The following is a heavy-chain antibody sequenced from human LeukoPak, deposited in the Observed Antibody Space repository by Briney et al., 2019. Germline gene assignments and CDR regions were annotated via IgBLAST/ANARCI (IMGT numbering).Heavy chain of an antibody. CDR3: ARDVIMVAGSHFDY. D-gene: IGHD6-19*01. CDR2: ISYDGSNK. CDR1: GFTFSSYA. J-gene: IGHJ4*02. V-gene: IGHV3-30-3*01. Sequence: GGSLRLSCAASGFTFSSYAMHWVRQAPGKGLEWVAVISYDGSNKYYADSVKGRFTISRDNSKNTLYLQMNSLRAEDTAVYYCARDVIMVAGSHFDYWGQGTLVTVSS.